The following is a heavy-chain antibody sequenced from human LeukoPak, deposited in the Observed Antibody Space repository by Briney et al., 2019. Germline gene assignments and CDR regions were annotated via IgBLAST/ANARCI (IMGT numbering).Heavy chain of an antibody. Sequence: GGSLRLSCAASGFTFSSYGMHWVRQAPGKGLEWVAVISYDGSNKYYADSVRGRFTISRDNSKNTLYLQMNSLRAEDTAVYYCAKGLGVRGANFSGNGMDVWGQGTTVTVSS. J-gene: IGHJ6*02. CDR3: AKGLGVRGANFSGNGMDV. CDR2: ISYDGSNK. D-gene: IGHD3-10*01. V-gene: IGHV3-30*18. CDR1: GFTFSSYG.